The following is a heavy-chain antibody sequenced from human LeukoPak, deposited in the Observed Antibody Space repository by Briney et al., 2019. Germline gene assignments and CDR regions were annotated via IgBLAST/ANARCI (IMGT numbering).Heavy chain of an antibody. D-gene: IGHD2-8*01. CDR2: IYPGDSDT. CDR1: GYSFTNYW. J-gene: IGHJ4*02. CDR3: VTSLLYSCHNLVCYNAYFDY. V-gene: IGHV5-51*01. Sequence: GESLKISCKGSGYSFTNYWIGWVRQMPGKGLEWMGIIYPGDSDTRYSPSFQGQVTISADKSISTAYLQWSSLKASDTAMYYCVTSLLYSCHNLVCYNAYFDYWGQGTLVTVSP.